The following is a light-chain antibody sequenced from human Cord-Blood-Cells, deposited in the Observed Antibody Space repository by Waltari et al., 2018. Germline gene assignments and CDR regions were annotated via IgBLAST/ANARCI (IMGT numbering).Light chain of an antibody. J-gene: IGKJ1*01. Sequence: DIVMTQSPLSLPVTPGEPASISCRSSQSLLHSNGYNYLDWYLQKPGQSPQLLIYLGSNPAPGGPDRFSGSGSGTDFTLKIRRGEAEDFGVYYCMQALQTPRTFGQGTKVEIK. CDR1: QSLLHSNGYNY. V-gene: IGKV2-28*01. CDR3: MQALQTPRT. CDR2: LGS.